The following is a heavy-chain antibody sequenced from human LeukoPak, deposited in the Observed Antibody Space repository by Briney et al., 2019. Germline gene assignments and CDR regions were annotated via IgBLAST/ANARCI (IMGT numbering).Heavy chain of an antibody. CDR3: AKGSPDNSGWQFDH. V-gene: IGHV3-33*06. CDR1: GFTFSSYA. J-gene: IGHJ4*02. Sequence: GGSLRLSCAASGFTFSSYAMHLVRQAPGKGLECVAVIWYDGSKKYYADSVKGRFTISRDNSKATLYLQMNSLRAEDTAVYCCAKGSPDNSGWQFDHWGQGTLVTVSS. D-gene: IGHD6-19*01. CDR2: IWYDGSKK.